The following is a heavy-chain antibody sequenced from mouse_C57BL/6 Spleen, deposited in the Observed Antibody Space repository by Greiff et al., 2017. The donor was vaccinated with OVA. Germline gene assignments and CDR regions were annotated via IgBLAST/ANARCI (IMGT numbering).Heavy chain of an antibody. D-gene: IGHD2-4*01. CDR3: ARDRYYDYDGFAY. CDR1: GFTFSSYA. Sequence: EVQLVESGGGLVKPGGSLKLSCAASGFTFSSYAMSWVRQTPEKRLEWVATISDGGSYTYYPDNVKGRFTISRDNAKNNLYLQMSHLKSEDTAMYYCARDRYYDYDGFAYWGQGTLVTVSA. J-gene: IGHJ3*01. CDR2: ISDGGSYT. V-gene: IGHV5-4*01.